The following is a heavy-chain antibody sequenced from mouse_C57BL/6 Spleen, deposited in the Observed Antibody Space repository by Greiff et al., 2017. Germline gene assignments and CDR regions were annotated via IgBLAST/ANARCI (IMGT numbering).Heavy chain of an antibody. J-gene: IGHJ3*01. CDR1: GYAFRSSW. CDR3: ARTGSNYDWFAY. D-gene: IGHD2-5*01. CDR2: IYPGDGDT. Sequence: QVQLQQSGAELVKPGASVKISCKASGYAFRSSWMNWVKQRPGKGLEWIGQIYPGDGDTNSNGKFKGKATLTADKSSSTAYMQLSSLTSEDSAVYFCARTGSNYDWFAYWGQGTLVTVSA. V-gene: IGHV1-80*01.